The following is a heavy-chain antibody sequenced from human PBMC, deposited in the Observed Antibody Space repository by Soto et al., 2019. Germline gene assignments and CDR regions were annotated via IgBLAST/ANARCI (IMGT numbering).Heavy chain of an antibody. CDR2: IWYDGSNK. V-gene: IGHV3-33*01. CDR1: GFTFSSYG. CDR3: ATVLAAGGAFDI. J-gene: IGHJ3*02. Sequence: QVQLVESGGGVVQPGRSLRLSCAASGFTFSSYGMHWVRQAPGKGLEWVAVIWYDGSNKYYADSVKGRFTISRDNSKKTMYLQMTSLRAEDKAVYYCATVLAAGGAFDIWGQGTMVTVSS. D-gene: IGHD3-10*01.